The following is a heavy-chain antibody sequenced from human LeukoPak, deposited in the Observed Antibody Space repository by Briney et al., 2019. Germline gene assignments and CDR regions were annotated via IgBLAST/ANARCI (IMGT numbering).Heavy chain of an antibody. V-gene: IGHV3-30*02. CDR2: IRYDGSNK. J-gene: IGHJ3*02. D-gene: IGHD2-21*02. CDR3: AKEMRLWVTSAAFEI. CDR1: GFIFSSYG. Sequence: PGGALRLSRAASGFIFSSYGMHWVRQAPCKGLEWVALIRYDGSNKYYADSVKGRFTISRDNSKNTLYLQMNSLRAEDTAVYYCAKEMRLWVTSAAFEIWGQGTMVTVSS.